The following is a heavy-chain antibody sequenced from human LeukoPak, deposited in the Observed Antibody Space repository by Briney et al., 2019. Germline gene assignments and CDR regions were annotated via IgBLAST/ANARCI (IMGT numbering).Heavy chain of an antibody. CDR1: GFTISRHY. Sequence: PGGSLRLSCAASGFTISRHYMSWVRQAPGKGLEWVALSYSGGNTYYADSVEGRFTISRDNSKSMLFLQMNSLRADDTAVYYCARGPDVDGYIHAPFDYWGQGALVTVSS. V-gene: IGHV3-53*01. CDR2: SYSGGNT. CDR3: ARGPDVDGYIHAPFDY. D-gene: IGHD5-24*01. J-gene: IGHJ4*02.